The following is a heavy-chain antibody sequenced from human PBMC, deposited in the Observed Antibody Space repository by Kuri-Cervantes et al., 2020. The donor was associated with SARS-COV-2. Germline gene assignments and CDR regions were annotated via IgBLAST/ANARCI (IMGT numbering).Heavy chain of an antibody. CDR3: ARVPNYYGSGSYYNYYYYYGMDV. CDR2: INSDGSST. V-gene: IGHV3-74*01. D-gene: IGHD3-10*01. CDR1: GFTFSSYW. J-gene: IGHJ6*02. Sequence: LSLTCAASGFTFSSYWMHWVRQAPGKGLVWVSRINSDGSSTSYADSVKGRFTISRDNAKNTLYLQMNSLRAEDTAVYYCARVPNYYGSGSYYNYYYYYGMDVWGQGTTVTVSS.